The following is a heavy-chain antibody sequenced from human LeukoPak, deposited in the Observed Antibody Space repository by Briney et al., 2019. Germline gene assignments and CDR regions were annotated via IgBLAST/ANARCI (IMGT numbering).Heavy chain of an antibody. J-gene: IGHJ4*02. CDR3: AKEYYYDSSGLLGSDY. CDR2: IRYDGSNK. Sequence: GGSLRLSCAASGFTFSSYGMHWVRQAPGKGLEWVAFIRYDGSNKYYADSVKGRFTISRDNSKNTLYLQMNSLRAEDTAVYYCAKEYYYDSSGLLGSDYWGQGTLVTVSS. CDR1: GFTFSSYG. D-gene: IGHD3-22*01. V-gene: IGHV3-30*02.